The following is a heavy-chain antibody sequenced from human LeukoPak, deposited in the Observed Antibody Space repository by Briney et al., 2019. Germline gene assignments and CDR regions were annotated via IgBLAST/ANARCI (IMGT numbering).Heavy chain of an antibody. D-gene: IGHD1-26*01. CDR2: IHPSGNT. Sequence: PSETLSLTCTVSGGSISPYYWSWIRQPPGKGLEWIGYIHPSGNTNYNPALKSRVTISVDTSKNQFSLKVTSVTAADTAVYYCAGHLYSATYYYWGQGTLVTISS. CDR3: AGHLYSATYYY. J-gene: IGHJ4*02. V-gene: IGHV4-59*08. CDR1: GGSISPYY.